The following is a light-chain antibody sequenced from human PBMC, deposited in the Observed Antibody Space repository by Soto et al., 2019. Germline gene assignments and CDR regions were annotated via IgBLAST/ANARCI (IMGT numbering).Light chain of an antibody. V-gene: IGKV3-15*01. CDR1: QSVSSN. Sequence: ETVMTQSPATLSVSPGERPTLSCRASQSVSSNLAWYQQKPGQAPRLLIYDASTRATGIPARFSGSGSGTDFTLTISSLPSEDFAVYYCQQYNTWPLTFGPGTKVDIK. CDR2: DAS. CDR3: QQYNTWPLT. J-gene: IGKJ3*01.